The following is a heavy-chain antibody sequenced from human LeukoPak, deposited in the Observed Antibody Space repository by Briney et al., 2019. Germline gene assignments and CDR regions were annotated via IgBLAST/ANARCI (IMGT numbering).Heavy chain of an antibody. CDR1: GASICGSNYY. J-gene: IGHJ5*02. CDR3: ARYYYSSGHDWFDP. V-gene: IGHV4-30-4*01. D-gene: IGHD3-10*01. Sequence: PSETLSLTCTVSGASICGSNYYWSWIRQPPGKGLEWIGYIFYSGSTYYNPSLKSRVMISVDTSKNQFSLNVNSVTAADTAVYYCARYYYSSGHDWFDPWGQGTLVIVSS. CDR2: IFYSGST.